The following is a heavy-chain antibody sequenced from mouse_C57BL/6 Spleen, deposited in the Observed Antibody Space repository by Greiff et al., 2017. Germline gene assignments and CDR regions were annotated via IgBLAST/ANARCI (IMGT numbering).Heavy chain of an antibody. Sequence: DVKLVESGAELVRPGASVKLSCTASGFNIKDDYMHWVKQRPEQGLEWIGWIDPENGDTDYASKFQGKATITADTSSNTAYLQLSSLTSEDTAVYYCTTGGYWYFDVWGTGTTVTVSS. V-gene: IGHV14-4*01. J-gene: IGHJ1*03. CDR1: GFNIKDDY. CDR3: TTGGYWYFDV. CDR2: IDPENGDT.